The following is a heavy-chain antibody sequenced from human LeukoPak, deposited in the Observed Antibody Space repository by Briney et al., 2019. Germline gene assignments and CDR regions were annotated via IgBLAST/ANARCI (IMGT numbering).Heavy chain of an antibody. CDR3: ARLRGYSYGNRGFSEAMPDDAFDI. V-gene: IGHV4-59*01. J-gene: IGHJ3*02. CDR2: IYYSGST. CDR1: GGSISSYY. Sequence: SETLSLTCTVSGGSISSYYWSWIRQPPGKGLEWIGYIYYSGSTNYNPSLKSRVTISVDTSKNQFSLKLSSVTAADTAVYYCARLRGYSYGNRGFSEAMPDDAFDIWGQGTMVTVSS. D-gene: IGHD5-18*01.